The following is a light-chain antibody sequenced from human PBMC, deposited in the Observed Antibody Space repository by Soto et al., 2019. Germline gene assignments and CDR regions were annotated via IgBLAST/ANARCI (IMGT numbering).Light chain of an antibody. CDR1: SSDVGGYNY. CDR3: CSYADTYTLV. V-gene: IGLV2-11*02. J-gene: IGLJ2*01. CDR2: DFN. Sequence: QSALTQPRSVSGSPGQSVTISCTGTSSDVGGYNYVSWFQQHPGKAPKLIIYDFNKRPSGVPDRFSGCKSGNTASLAISGLQDVDESDYYCCSYADTYTLVFGGGTKLTVL.